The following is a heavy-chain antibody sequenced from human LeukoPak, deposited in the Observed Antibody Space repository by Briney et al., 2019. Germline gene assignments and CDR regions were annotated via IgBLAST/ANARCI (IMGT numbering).Heavy chain of an antibody. V-gene: IGHV1-69*13. D-gene: IGHD4-17*01. J-gene: IGHJ4*02. CDR3: ARTDYGDYFGFFDY. CDR1: GGTFSSYA. Sequence: GASVKVSCKASGGTFSSYAISWVRQAPGQGLEWMGGIIPIFGTANYAQKFQGRVTITADEPTSTAYMELSSLRSEDTAVYYCARTDYGDYFGFFDYWGQGTLVTVSS. CDR2: IIPIFGTA.